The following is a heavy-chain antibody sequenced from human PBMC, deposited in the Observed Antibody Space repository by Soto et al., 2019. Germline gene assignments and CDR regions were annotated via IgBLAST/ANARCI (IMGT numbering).Heavy chain of an antibody. CDR1: GGSISSGGFY. V-gene: IGHV4-31*03. CDR2: IFNSGST. D-gene: IGHD1-7*01. Sequence: PSETLSLTCTVSGGSISSGGFYWSWIRQHPGKGLDWIGYIFNSGSTHYNPSLKSRVTMSVDTSKNQFSLRLNSVTAADTAVYYCARTGTTSAGHFDYWGQGTLVTVSS. CDR3: ARTGTTSAGHFDY. J-gene: IGHJ4*02.